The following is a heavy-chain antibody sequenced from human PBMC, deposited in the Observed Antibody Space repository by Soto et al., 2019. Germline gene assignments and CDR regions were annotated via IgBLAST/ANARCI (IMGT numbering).Heavy chain of an antibody. CDR1: SDSISSYY. D-gene: IGHD2-2*01. CDR2: ISYSGST. V-gene: IGHV4-59*01. CDR3: ARGTSCQLPFDY. J-gene: IGHJ4*02. Sequence: QVQLQESGPGLVKPSETLSLTCTVSSDSISSYYWSRIRQPPGKRLEWIGYISYSGSTDYNPSLKSRVTISGDTSKNQFSLKVSSVTAADTAVYYCARGTSCQLPFDYWGQGPLVNVSS.